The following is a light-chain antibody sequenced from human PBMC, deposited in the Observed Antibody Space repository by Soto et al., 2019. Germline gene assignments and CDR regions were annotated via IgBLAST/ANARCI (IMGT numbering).Light chain of an antibody. CDR3: AAWDDSLNGVV. CDR1: SSNIGSNT. CDR2: SNN. J-gene: IGLJ2*01. Sequence: QRVLTQPPSASGTPGQRVTISCSGSSSNIGSNTVNWYQQLPGTAPKLLIYSNNQRPSGVPDRFSGSKSGTSASLAISGLQSEDEAEYYCAAWDDSLNGVVLGGGTKLTVL. V-gene: IGLV1-44*01.